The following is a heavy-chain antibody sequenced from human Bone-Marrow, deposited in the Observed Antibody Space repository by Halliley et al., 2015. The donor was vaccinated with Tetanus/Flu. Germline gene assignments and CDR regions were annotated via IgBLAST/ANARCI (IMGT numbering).Heavy chain of an antibody. V-gene: IGHV1-18*01. CDR2: ISAPNGNT. Sequence: LEWMGWISAPNGNTHYAQKLQGRVTMTTDTSTSTAYMELSSLRPDDTAVYYCARDRSGYKYGSHWGQGTLVTVSS. D-gene: IGHD5-18*01. CDR3: ARDRSGYKYGSH. J-gene: IGHJ4*02.